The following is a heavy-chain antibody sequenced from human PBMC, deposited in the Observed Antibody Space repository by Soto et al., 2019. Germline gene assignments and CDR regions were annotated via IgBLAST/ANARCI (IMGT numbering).Heavy chain of an antibody. CDR3: ARVHLYFDN. CDR2: ISGSSYTI. Sequence: VGSLRLSCAASGFTFSDYYMTWIRQAPGKGLEWVSYISGSSYTIYYADSVKGRFTISRDKAKNSLYLQMNSLRAEDTAVYHCARVHLYFDNWGQGTLVTVSS. J-gene: IGHJ4*02. CDR1: GFTFSDYY. V-gene: IGHV3-11*01.